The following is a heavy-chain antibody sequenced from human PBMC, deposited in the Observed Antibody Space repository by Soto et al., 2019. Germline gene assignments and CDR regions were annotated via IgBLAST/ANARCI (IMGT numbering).Heavy chain of an antibody. J-gene: IGHJ4*02. Sequence: EVQLVESGGGLIQPGGSLRLSCAVSGFTVSNNYMSWVRQAPGKGLEGVSVIYSGGYTAYGDSVKGRFTISRDNSKNTLYPQRKSRGAAAPAVYSWATQRGGGGYWGQGTLVTVSS. CDR1: GFTVSNNY. CDR3: ATQRGGGGY. D-gene: IGHD6-25*01. CDR2: IYSGGYT. V-gene: IGHV3-53*01.